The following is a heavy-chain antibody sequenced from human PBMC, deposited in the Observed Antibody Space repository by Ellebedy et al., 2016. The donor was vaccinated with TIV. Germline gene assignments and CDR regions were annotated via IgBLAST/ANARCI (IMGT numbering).Heavy chain of an antibody. CDR3: ARGYGENESFDY. V-gene: IGHV1-69*13. CDR1: GSTFTSYA. D-gene: IGHD3-10*01. Sequence: AASVKVSCKASGSTFTSYAVNWVRPSPGQGLVWMVQIIPLFGTVNYAQNFQGRLTITADESTGTAYLELSSLRSEDTAVYYCARGYGENESFDYWGQGTLVTVSS. J-gene: IGHJ4*02. CDR2: IIPLFGTV.